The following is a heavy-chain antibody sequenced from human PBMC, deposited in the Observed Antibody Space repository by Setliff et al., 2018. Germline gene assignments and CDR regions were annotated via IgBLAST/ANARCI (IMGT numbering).Heavy chain of an antibody. V-gene: IGHV4-61*09. CDR2: IYTSGST. Sequence: SETLSLTCTVSGGSISSGSYYWSWIRQPAGKGLEWIGHIYTSGSTNYNPSLKSRVTISVDTSKNQFSLKLSSVTAADTATYYCARAGPTVTFFRVLVISWWDPWGLGSLVTVSS. D-gene: IGHD3-3*01. CDR1: GGSISSGSYY. J-gene: IGHJ5*02. CDR3: ARAGPTVTFFRVLVISWWDP.